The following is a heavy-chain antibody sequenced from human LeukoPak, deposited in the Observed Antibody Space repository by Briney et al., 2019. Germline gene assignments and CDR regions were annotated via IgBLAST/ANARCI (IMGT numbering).Heavy chain of an antibody. CDR1: GGSFSGYY. D-gene: IGHD2-15*01. J-gene: IGHJ6*03. CDR3: ARGRLKRGIVYYYYYMDV. V-gene: IGHV4-34*01. CDR2: INHSGST. Sequence: SETLSLTCAVYGGSFSGYYRSWIRQPPGKGLEWIGEINHSGSTNYNPSLKSRVTISVDTSKNQFSLKLSSVTAADTAVYYCARGRLKRGIVYYYYYMDVWGKGTTVTVSS.